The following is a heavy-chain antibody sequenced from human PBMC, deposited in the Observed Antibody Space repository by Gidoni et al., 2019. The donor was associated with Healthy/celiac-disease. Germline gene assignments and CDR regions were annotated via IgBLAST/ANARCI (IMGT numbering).Heavy chain of an antibody. CDR1: GFTFDDYA. CDR2: ISWNSGSI. Sequence: EVQLVESGGGLVQPGRSLRLSCAASGFTFDDYAMHWVRQAPGKGLEWVSGISWNSGSIGYADSVKGRFTISRDNAKNSLYLQMNSLRAEGTALYYCAKDTRSSSYLVAAFDIWGQGTMVTVSS. V-gene: IGHV3-9*01. J-gene: IGHJ3*02. CDR3: AKDTRSSSYLVAAFDI. D-gene: IGHD6-13*01.